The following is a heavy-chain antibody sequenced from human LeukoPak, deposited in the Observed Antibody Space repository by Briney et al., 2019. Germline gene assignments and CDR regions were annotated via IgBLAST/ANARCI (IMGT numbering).Heavy chain of an antibody. D-gene: IGHD1-20*01. V-gene: IGHV1-18*01. CDR3: ARSITGTTFYYYYGMDV. CDR2: ISAYNGNT. CDR1: GYTFTSYG. J-gene: IGHJ6*02. Sequence: ASVKVSCKASGYTFTSYGISWVRQAPGQGLEWMGWISAYNGNTNYAQKLQGRVTMTTDTSTSTAYMELRSLRSDDTAVYYCARSITGTTFYYYYGMDVWGQGTTVTVSS.